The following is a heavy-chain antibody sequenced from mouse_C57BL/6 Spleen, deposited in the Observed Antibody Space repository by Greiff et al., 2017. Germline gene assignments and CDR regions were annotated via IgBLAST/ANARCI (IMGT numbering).Heavy chain of an antibody. Sequence: EVKLVESGGGLVQPGGSLSLSCAASGFTFTDYYMSWVRQPPGKALEWLGFIRHKANGYTTEYSASVKGRFTISRDNSQSILYLQMNALRAEDSAAYYCARYIRYYFDYWGQGTTLTVSS. V-gene: IGHV7-3*01. CDR2: IRHKANGYTT. CDR1: GFTFTDYY. J-gene: IGHJ2*01. CDR3: ARYIRYYFDY.